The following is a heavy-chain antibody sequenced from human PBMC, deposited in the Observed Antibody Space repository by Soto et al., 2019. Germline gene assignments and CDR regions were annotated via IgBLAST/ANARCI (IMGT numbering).Heavy chain of an antibody. Sequence: PGGSLRLSCAASGFTFSSYGMHWVRQAPGKGLEWVAVISYDGSNKYYADSVKGRFTISRDNSKNTLYLQMNSLRAEDTAVYYCAKVGGYGDYLPWINYWGQGTLVTVSS. CDR1: GFTFSSYG. CDR2: ISYDGSNK. D-gene: IGHD4-17*01. J-gene: IGHJ4*02. CDR3: AKVGGYGDYLPWINY. V-gene: IGHV3-30*18.